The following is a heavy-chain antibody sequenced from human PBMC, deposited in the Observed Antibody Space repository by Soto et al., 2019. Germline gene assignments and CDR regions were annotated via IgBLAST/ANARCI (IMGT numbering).Heavy chain of an antibody. Sequence: PSETLSLTCTVSGASISSSAYYWSWVRQPPGKGLEWIGYIFHSGSAYYNPSLKSRVTISVDTSKNQFSLKLTSVTAADTAVFYCARYTFGHEREYHYAMDVWGQGTTVTVSS. V-gene: IGHV4-30-4*01. CDR1: GASISSSAYY. CDR2: IFHSGSA. CDR3: ARYTFGHEREYHYAMDV. D-gene: IGHD1-1*01. J-gene: IGHJ6*02.